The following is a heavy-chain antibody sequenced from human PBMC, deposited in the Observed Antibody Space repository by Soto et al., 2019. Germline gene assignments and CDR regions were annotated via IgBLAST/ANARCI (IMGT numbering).Heavy chain of an antibody. D-gene: IGHD3-10*01. J-gene: IGHJ3*02. V-gene: IGHV3-33*01. Sequence: QVQLVESGGGVVQPGRSLRLSCAASGFSFSSYGMHWVRQAPGKGPEWVAVIWYDGSDKYYADSVKGRFTISRDNSKNTLYLQINSLRAEDTALYYCARDPRGIAGTDAFDIWGQGTMVTVSS. CDR2: IWYDGSDK. CDR3: ARDPRGIAGTDAFDI. CDR1: GFSFSSYG.